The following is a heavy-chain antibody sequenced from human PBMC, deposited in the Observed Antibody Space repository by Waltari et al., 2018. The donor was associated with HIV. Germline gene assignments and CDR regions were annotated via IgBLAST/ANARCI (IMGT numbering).Heavy chain of an antibody. Sequence: EVQLVESGGGLVQPGGSLRLSCAASGLTFSSYWMSWVRQAPGKGLEWVAKIKQDGSEKYYVDSVNGRFTISRDNAENSLYLQMNSLRAEDTAVYYCARGGFYGSGSKVNWGQGTLVTVSS. CDR1: GLTFSSYW. J-gene: IGHJ4*02. CDR3: ARGGFYGSGSKVN. D-gene: IGHD3-10*01. CDR2: IKQDGSEK. V-gene: IGHV3-7*04.